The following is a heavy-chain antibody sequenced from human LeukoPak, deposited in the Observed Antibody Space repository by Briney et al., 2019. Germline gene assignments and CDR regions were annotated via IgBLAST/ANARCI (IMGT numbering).Heavy chain of an antibody. CDR2: ISYDGSNK. J-gene: IGHJ6*03. D-gene: IGHD5-18*01. CDR3: ARPSDTAMVSYYMDV. V-gene: IGHV3-30*19. CDR1: GFTFSSYG. Sequence: GGSLRLSCAASGFTFSSYGMHWVRQAPGKGLEWVAVISYDGSNKYYADSVKGRFTISRDNSKNTLYLQMNSLRAEDTAVYYCARPSDTAMVSYYMDVWGKGTTVTVSS.